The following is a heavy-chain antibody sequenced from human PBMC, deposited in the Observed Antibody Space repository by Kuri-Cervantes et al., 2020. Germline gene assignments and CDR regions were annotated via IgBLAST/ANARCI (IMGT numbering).Heavy chain of an antibody. CDR1: GFTFSSYA. V-gene: IGHV3-23*01. D-gene: IGHD6-6*01. J-gene: IGHJ4*02. CDR3: AKLQYSSFLYDY. CDR2: ISGSGGST. Sequence: LSLTCAASGFTFSSYAMSWVRQAPGKGLEWVSAISGSGGSTYYADSVKGRFTISRDNSKNTLYLQMNSLRAEDTAVYYCAKLQYSSFLYDYWGQGTLVTDSS.